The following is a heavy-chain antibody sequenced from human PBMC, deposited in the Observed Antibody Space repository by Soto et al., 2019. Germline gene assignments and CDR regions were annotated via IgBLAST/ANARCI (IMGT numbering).Heavy chain of an antibody. V-gene: IGHV3-11*01. CDR3: ARVGYCSSTSCYDGHWFDP. Sequence: LSLTCAVSGGSISSSNWWSWVRQPPGKGLEWVSYISSSGSTIYYADSVKGRFTISRDNAKNSLYLQMNSLRAEDTAVYYCARVGYCSSTSCYDGHWFDPWGQGTLVTAPQ. CDR1: GGSISSSNW. D-gene: IGHD2-2*01. J-gene: IGHJ5*02. CDR2: ISSSGSTI.